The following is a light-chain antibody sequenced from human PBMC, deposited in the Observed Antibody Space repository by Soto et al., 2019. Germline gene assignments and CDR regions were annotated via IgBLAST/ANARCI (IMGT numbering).Light chain of an antibody. Sequence: DIQMTQSPSTLSASVGDRVTITCRASQGISSYLACYQQKPGKAPKLLIYEASNLESGVQSRFSGSVSGTEFTLTISSLQPDDFATYYCQQSNNYPCTFGQRTTVHIQ. V-gene: IGKV1-5*03. CDR3: QQSNNYPCT. CDR1: QGISSY. CDR2: EAS. J-gene: IGKJ1*01.